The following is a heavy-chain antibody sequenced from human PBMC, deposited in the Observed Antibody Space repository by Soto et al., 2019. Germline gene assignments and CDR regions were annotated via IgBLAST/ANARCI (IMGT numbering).Heavy chain of an antibody. V-gene: IGHV3-23*01. CDR3: EKARNPAGRGMDV. CDR2: ISGSGGST. D-gene: IGHD1-1*01. CDR1: GFTFSSYA. J-gene: IGHJ6*02. Sequence: GGSLRLSCAASGFTFSSYAMSWVRQAPGKGLEWVSAISGSGGSTYYADSVKGRFTISRDNSKNTLYLQMNSLRAEDTAVYYCEKARNPAGRGMDVWGQRTTVTVSS.